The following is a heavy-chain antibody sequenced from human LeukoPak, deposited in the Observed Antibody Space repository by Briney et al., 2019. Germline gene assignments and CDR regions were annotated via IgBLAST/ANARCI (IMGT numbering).Heavy chain of an antibody. CDR1: GFTFSSYW. D-gene: IGHD3-10*01. V-gene: IGHV3-74*01. J-gene: IGHJ4*02. CDR2: INSDGSTT. Sequence: GGSLRLSCAASGFTFSSYWMHWVRQAPGKGLVWVSRINSDGSTTSYADSVKGRITISRDNAKNTLYLQMNSLRAEDTAVYYCAKDPSDLGGSGSNNYFDCWGQGTLVTVSS. CDR3: AKDPSDLGGSGSNNYFDC.